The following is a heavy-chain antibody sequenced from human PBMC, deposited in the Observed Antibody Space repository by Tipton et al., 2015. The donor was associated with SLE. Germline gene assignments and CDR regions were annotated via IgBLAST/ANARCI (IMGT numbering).Heavy chain of an antibody. Sequence: QLVQSGPEVKKPGESLKISCKGSGYSFTDYWIAWVRQMPGKGLEWIGYINYSGSTYYNPSLESRISMSIDTSKNEFSLKMKSVSVADTAIYYCARDSKDGTDFESWGQGSLVTVSS. V-gene: IGHV5-51*01. CDR3: ARDSKDGTDFES. D-gene: IGHD5-24*01. CDR1: GYSFTDYW. CDR2: INYSGST. J-gene: IGHJ4*02.